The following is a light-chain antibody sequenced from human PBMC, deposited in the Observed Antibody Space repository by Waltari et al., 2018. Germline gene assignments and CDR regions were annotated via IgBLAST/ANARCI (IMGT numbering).Light chain of an antibody. CDR3: QQYINHST. CDR2: QAS. V-gene: IGKV1-5*03. J-gene: IGKJ1*01. CDR1: QGVYNK. Sequence: DIQMTQFPSTLSASIGDRVSITCRASQGVYNKLAWYQHKPGKAPKLLITQASKLESGVPSRFSGLGSGEYFTLTSSSLQPDDFATYSCQQYINHSTFGQGTKVEI.